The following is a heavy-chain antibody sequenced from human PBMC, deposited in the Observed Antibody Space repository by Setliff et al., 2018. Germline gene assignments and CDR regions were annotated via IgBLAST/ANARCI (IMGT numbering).Heavy chain of an antibody. V-gene: IGHV4-34*01. J-gene: IGHJ3*02. D-gene: IGHD3-22*01. CDR1: GGSISGYY. Sequence: SETLSLTCTVSGGSISGYYWSWIRQPPGKGLEWIGEINHSGSTNYNPSLKSRVTISVDTSKNQFSLKLSSVTAADTAVYYCARGKERITMIVVVTSGAFDIWDQGTMVTVSS. CDR2: INHSGST. CDR3: ARGKERITMIVVVTSGAFDI.